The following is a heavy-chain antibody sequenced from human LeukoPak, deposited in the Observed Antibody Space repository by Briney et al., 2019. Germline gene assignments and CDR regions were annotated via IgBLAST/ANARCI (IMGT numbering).Heavy chain of an antibody. CDR3: ARDRASSRELPRDAFDI. J-gene: IGHJ3*02. V-gene: IGHV1-18*01. Sequence: GASVKVSCKASGYTFTSYGISWVRQAPGQGLEWMGWICAYNGNTNYAQKLQGRVTMTTDTSTSTAYMELRSLRSDDTAVYYCARDRASSRELPRDAFDIWGQGTMVTVSS. CDR1: GYTFTSYG. D-gene: IGHD1-26*01. CDR2: ICAYNGNT.